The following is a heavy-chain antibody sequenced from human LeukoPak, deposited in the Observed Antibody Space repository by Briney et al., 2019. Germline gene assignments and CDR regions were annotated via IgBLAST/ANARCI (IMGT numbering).Heavy chain of an antibody. J-gene: IGHJ5*02. CDR3: ARIPITIFGVVGTLRGWFDP. CDR1: GGSISSGSYY. D-gene: IGHD3-3*01. V-gene: IGHV4-61*02. Sequence: RASETLSLTCTVSGGSISSGSYYWSWIRQPAGKGLEWIGRIYTSGSTNYNPSLKSRVTISVDTSKNQFSLKLSSVTAADTAVYYCARIPITIFGVVGTLRGWFDPWGQGTLVTVSS. CDR2: IYTSGST.